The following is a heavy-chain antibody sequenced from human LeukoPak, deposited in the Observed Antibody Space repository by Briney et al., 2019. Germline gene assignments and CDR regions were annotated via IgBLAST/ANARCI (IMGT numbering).Heavy chain of an antibody. CDR2: IYYSGST. CDR1: GGSISSYY. J-gene: IGHJ3*02. Sequence: SETLSLTCTVSGGSISSYYWSWIRQPPGKGLEWIGYIYYSGSTNYNPSLKSRVTIPVDTSKNQFSLKLSSVTAADTAVYYCARDRDDAFDIWGQGTMVTVSS. V-gene: IGHV4-59*01. CDR3: ARDRDDAFDI. D-gene: IGHD3-10*01.